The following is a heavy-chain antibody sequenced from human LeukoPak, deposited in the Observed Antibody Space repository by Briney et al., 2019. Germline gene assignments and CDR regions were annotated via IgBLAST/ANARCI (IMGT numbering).Heavy chain of an antibody. CDR3: ARISGSGPDYYDSSGYNYYYYGMDV. CDR2: IYHSGST. V-gene: IGHV4-4*02. Sequence: GSLRLSCAASGFSFSQYWMSWVRQPPGKGLEWIGEIYHSGSTNYNPSLKSRVTISVDKSKNQFSLKLSSVTAADTAVYYCARISGSGPDYYDSSGYNYYYYGMDVWGQGTTVTVSS. J-gene: IGHJ6*02. CDR1: GFSFSQYW. D-gene: IGHD3-22*01.